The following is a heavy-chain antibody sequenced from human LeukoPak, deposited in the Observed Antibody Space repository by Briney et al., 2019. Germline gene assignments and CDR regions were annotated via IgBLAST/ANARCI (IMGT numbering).Heavy chain of an antibody. CDR1: GFTFSIYS. CDR3: ARDSAELDY. Sequence: PGGSLRLTCAASGFTFSIYSMNWVRQAPGKGLECVSSISSSSSYIHYTDSVKGRFTISRDNAKNSLYLQMSSLTAEDTALYYCARDSAELDYWGQGTLVTVSS. CDR2: ISSSSSYI. D-gene: IGHD1-26*01. J-gene: IGHJ4*02. V-gene: IGHV3-21*01.